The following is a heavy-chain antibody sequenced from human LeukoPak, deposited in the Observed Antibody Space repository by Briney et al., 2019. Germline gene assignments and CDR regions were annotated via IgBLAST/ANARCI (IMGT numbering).Heavy chain of an antibody. CDR1: GFTFSSYS. CDR3: ARAPPVRFLEWLLSYFDY. Sequence: GSLRLSCAASGFTFSSYSMNWVRQAPGKGLEWVSSISSSSSYIYYADSVKGRFTISRDNAKNSLYLQMNSLRAEDTAVYYCARAPPVRFLEWLLSYFDYWGQGTLVTVSS. D-gene: IGHD3-3*01. CDR2: ISSSSSYI. J-gene: IGHJ4*02. V-gene: IGHV3-21*01.